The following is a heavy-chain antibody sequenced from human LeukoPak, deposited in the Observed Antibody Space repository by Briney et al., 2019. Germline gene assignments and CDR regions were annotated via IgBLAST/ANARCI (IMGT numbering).Heavy chain of an antibody. CDR3: AREIRGYCSGTSCYTWFDP. Sequence: PSETLSLTCAVYGGSFSGYYWSWIRQPPGKGLEWIGEINHSGSTNYNPSLKSRVTISVDTSKNQFSLKLSSVTAADTAVYYCAREIRGYCSGTSCYTWFDPWGQGTLVTVSS. CDR2: INHSGST. CDR1: GGSFSGYY. J-gene: IGHJ5*02. D-gene: IGHD2-2*02. V-gene: IGHV4-34*01.